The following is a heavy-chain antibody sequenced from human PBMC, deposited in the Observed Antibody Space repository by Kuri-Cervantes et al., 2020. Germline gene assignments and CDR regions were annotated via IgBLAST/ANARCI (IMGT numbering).Heavy chain of an antibody. D-gene: IGHD3-22*01. CDR2: IYHSGST. CDR1: GGSFSGYY. V-gene: IGHV4-34*01. J-gene: IGHJ3*02. Sequence: SQTLSLTCAVYGGSFSGYYWSWIRQPPGKGLEWIGEIYHSGSTNYNPSLKSRVTISVDTSKNQFSLKLSSVTAADTAVYYCAKCYYDSSGWWLDAFDIWGQGTMVTVSS. CDR3: AKCYYDSSGWWLDAFDI.